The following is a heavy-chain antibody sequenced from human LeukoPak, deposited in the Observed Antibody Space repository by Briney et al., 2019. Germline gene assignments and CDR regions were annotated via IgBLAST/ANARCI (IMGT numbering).Heavy chain of an antibody. CDR1: GFTFSRYS. CDR3: ARDFAEMATSS. J-gene: IGHJ4*02. V-gene: IGHV3-21*06. CDR2: ISSSSSYI. D-gene: IGHD5-24*01. Sequence: SGGSLRLSCAASGFTFSRYSMNWVRQAPGKGLEWVSSISSSSSYIYYADSVKGRFTISRDNAKNSLYLQMNSLRAEDTAVYYCARDFAEMATSSWGQGTLVTVSS.